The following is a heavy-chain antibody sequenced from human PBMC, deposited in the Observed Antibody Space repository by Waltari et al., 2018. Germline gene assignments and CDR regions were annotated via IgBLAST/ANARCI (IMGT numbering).Heavy chain of an antibody. CDR1: GFTYSIYW. J-gene: IGHJ2*01. CDR3: ARGARRTTVTTGWWYFDL. V-gene: IGHV3-74*01. Sequence: EVQLVESGGGLVQPGGSLRLSCAASGFTYSIYWMYWVRQVPGKGLGWVSRSNSDGGRPSYADSVKGRFTIYKDNAKNTVYLQMNSLRVDDTAIYYCARGARRTTVTTGWWYFDLWGRGTLVTVSS. CDR2: SNSDGGRP. D-gene: IGHD4-17*01.